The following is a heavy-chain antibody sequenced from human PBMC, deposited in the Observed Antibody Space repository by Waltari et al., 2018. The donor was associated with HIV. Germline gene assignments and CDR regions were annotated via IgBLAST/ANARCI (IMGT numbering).Heavy chain of an antibody. J-gene: IGHJ6*02. D-gene: IGHD3-16*01. CDR2: IDYSSTFI. CDR3: ARVLEYYGMDV. CDR1: GFTFSSYS. V-gene: IGHV3-48*02. Sequence: EVQLVESGGGLVQPGGSLRLSCAASGFTFSSYSVNWVRQAPGKGLEWISYIDYSSTFINYADSVRGRFTISRDNAKNSLYLQTNSLRDEDTAVYFCARVLEYYGMDVWGQGTTVAVSS.